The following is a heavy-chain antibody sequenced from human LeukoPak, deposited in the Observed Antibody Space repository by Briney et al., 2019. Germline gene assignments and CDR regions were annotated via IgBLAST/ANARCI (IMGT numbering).Heavy chain of an antibody. CDR3: AREGDIVVVPAAIPNWFDP. V-gene: IGHV1-69*04. CDR2: IIPIFGIA. D-gene: IGHD2-2*02. Sequence: ASVKVSCKASGGTCSSYAISWVRQAPGQGLEWMGRIIPIFGIANYAQKFQGRVTITADKSTSTAYMELSSLRSEDTAVYYCAREGDIVVVPAAIPNWFDPWGQGTLVTVSS. J-gene: IGHJ5*02. CDR1: GGTCSSYA.